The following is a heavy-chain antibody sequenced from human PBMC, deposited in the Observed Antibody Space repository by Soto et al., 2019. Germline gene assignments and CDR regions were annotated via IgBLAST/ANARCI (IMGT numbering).Heavy chain of an antibody. Sequence: ASVKVSCKASGYTFTSYGISWVRQAPGPGLEWMGWISAYNGNTNYAQKLQGRVTMTTDTSTSTAYMELRSLRSDDTAVYYCAKIPGGQWLVNFNWFDPWGQGTLVTVSS. V-gene: IGHV1-18*01. D-gene: IGHD6-19*01. J-gene: IGHJ5*02. CDR2: ISAYNGNT. CDR3: AKIPGGQWLVNFNWFDP. CDR1: GYTFTSYG.